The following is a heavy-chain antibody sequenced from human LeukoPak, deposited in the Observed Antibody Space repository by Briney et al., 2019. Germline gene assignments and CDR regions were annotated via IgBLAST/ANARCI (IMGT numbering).Heavy chain of an antibody. D-gene: IGHD1-26*01. V-gene: IGHV3-74*01. CDR2: INTDGSST. J-gene: IGHJ4*02. Sequence: QSGGSLRLSCAASGFTFSSYWMHWVRQAPGKGLVWVSRINTDGSSTNYADSVKGRFTISRDNAKNTLYLQMNSLRAEDTAVYYCVRFLVGEGVLDYWGQGTLVTVSS. CDR3: VRFLVGEGVLDY. CDR1: GFTFSSYW.